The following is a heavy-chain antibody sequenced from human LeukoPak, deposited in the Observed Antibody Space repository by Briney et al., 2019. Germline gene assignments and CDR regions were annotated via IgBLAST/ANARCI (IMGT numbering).Heavy chain of an antibody. CDR3: TTDTWYPAGH. V-gene: IGHV3-23*01. D-gene: IGHD2-15*01. CDR1: GFTFSSYA. J-gene: IGHJ4*02. CDR2: ISGSGGST. Sequence: GGSLRLSCAASGFTFSSYAMSWFRQAPGKGLEWVSAISGSGGSTYYADSVKGRFTVSRDNSKNTLYLQMNSLRAEDTAIYYCTTDTWYPAGHWGQGTLVTVSS.